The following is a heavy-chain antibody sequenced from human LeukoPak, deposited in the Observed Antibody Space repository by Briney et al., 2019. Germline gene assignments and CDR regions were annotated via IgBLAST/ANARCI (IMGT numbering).Heavy chain of an antibody. J-gene: IGHJ4*02. CDR2: IIPILGIA. CDR1: GGTFSSYA. Sequence: ASVKVSCKASGGTFSSYAISWVRQAPGQGLEWMGRIIPILGIANYAQKFQGRVTITADKSTSTAYMELSSLRSEDTAVYYCARHSTDSFYYDSSGYYPMLFDYWGQGTLVAVSS. D-gene: IGHD3-22*01. V-gene: IGHV1-69*04. CDR3: ARHSTDSFYYDSSGYYPMLFDY.